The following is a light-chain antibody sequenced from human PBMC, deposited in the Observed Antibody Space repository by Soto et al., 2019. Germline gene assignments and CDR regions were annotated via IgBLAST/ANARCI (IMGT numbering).Light chain of an antibody. J-gene: IGKJ2*01. CDR2: DAS. V-gene: IGKV1-5*01. CDR3: QQYDSSSQT. CDR1: KNISVL. Sequence: DIQMTKSTCTLSASVGDGVTITCRASKNISVLLAWYQQIPGKAPKFLIYDASSLETGVPSRFSGSGSGTEFPLTIRSLQADDFATYYSQQYDSSSQTFGKG.